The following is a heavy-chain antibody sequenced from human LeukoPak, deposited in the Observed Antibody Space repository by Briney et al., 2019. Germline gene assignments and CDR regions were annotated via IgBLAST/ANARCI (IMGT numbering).Heavy chain of an antibody. J-gene: IGHJ1*01. Sequence: PGGSLRLSCAASGFTLNNAWMSWVRQAPGKGLEWVSGVSGSGGVTYHAESVKGRFTISRDNSKNTLHLQMNSLRAEDTAVYYCATFLAIVTARDSLYFQHWGQGTLVTVSS. V-gene: IGHV3-23*01. D-gene: IGHD3-3*02. CDR3: ATFLAIVTARDSLYFQH. CDR1: GFTLNNAW. CDR2: VSGSGGVT.